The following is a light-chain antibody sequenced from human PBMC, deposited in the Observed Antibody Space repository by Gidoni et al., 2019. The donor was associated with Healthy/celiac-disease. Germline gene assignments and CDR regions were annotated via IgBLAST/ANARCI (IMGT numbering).Light chain of an antibody. CDR2: GAS. J-gene: IGKJ5*01. CDR1: QSVSSSY. CDR3: QQYGSSRT. V-gene: IGKV3-20*01. Sequence: EIVLPQSPGTLSLSPGERATLSCRASQSVSSSYLAWYQQKPGQAPRLLIYGASSRATGIPDRCSGSGSGTDFTLTISRLEPEDFAVYYCQQYGSSRTFGQGTRLEIK.